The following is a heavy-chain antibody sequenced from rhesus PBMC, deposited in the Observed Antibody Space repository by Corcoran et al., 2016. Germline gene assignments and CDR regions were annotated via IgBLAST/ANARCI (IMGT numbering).Heavy chain of an antibody. CDR2: ITYSGST. CDR3: ARDGNWGFFDY. CDR1: GGAISSGYYY. J-gene: IGHJ4*01. D-gene: IGHD7-45*01. Sequence: QVQLQESGPGLVKPSETLSLTCAVSGGAISSGYYYWSWIRQPPGKGLEWIGYITYSGSTSYNLSLKSRVTISRDTSKTQFSLKLSSVTAADTAVYYCARDGNWGFFDYWGQGVLVTVSS. V-gene: IGHV4-122*02.